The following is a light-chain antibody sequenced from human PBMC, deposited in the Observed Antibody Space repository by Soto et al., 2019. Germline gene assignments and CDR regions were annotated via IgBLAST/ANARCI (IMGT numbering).Light chain of an antibody. CDR1: QGLXSN. CDR2: GQS. V-gene: IGKV3D-11*03. J-gene: IGKJ5*01. CDR3: QHYYGTATRT. Sequence: IGLTQSPATLSVSPGESATLSCRASQGLXSNLAWYKQKPGQAPRILTXGQSTRATGIPARFIGSGSGKDFTLTLSRLEPESFSLYYCQHYYGTATRTFGQGTRLDIK.